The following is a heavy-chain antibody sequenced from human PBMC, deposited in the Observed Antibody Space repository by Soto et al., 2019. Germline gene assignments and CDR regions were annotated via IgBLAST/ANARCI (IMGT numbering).Heavy chain of an antibody. V-gene: IGHV1-46*01. CDR3: ASDTLGYCSSTSCYSHYYYYYYGMDV. CDR2: INPSGGST. CDR1: GYTFTSYY. Sequence: GASVKVSCKASGYTFTSYYMHWVRQAPGQGLEWMGIINPSGGSTSYAQKFQGRVTMTRDTSTSTVYMELSSLRSEDTAVYYCASDTLGYCSSTSCYSHYYYYYYGMDVWGQGTTVTVSS. J-gene: IGHJ6*02. D-gene: IGHD2-2*02.